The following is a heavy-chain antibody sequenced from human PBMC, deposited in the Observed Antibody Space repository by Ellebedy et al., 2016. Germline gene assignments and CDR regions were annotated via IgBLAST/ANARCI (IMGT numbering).Heavy chain of an antibody. J-gene: IGHJ6*02. Sequence: GGSLRLSXAASGFTFSSYAMSWVRQAPGKGLEWVAVISYDGSNKYYADSVKGRFTISRDNSKNTLYLQMNSLRAEDTAVYYCAKDTIEGYYYYYYGMDVWGQGTTVTVSS. V-gene: IGHV3-30*18. CDR2: ISYDGSNK. D-gene: IGHD3-9*01. CDR3: AKDTIEGYYYYYYGMDV. CDR1: GFTFSSYA.